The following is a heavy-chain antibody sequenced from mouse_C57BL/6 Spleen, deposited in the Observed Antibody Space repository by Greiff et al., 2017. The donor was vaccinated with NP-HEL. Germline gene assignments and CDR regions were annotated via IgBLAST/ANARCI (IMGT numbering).Heavy chain of an antibody. CDR3: ARRLGRDYYAMDY. J-gene: IGHJ4*01. CDR1: GFTFSDYG. Sequence: EVQGVESGGGLVQPGGSLKLSCAASGFTFSDYGMAWVRQAPRKGPEWVAFISNLAYSIYYADTVTGRFTISRENAKNTLYLEMSSLRSEDTAMYYCARRLGRDYYAMDYWGQGTSVTVSS. V-gene: IGHV5-15*01. CDR2: ISNLAYSI. D-gene: IGHD4-1*01.